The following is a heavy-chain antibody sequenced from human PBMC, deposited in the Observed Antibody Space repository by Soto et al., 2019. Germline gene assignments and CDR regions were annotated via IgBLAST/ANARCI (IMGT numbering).Heavy chain of an antibody. V-gene: IGHV4-34*01. CDR3: ARQPPRYSYYYYDMDV. J-gene: IGHJ6*02. Sequence: SETLSLTCAVYGGSFSGYYWSWIRQPPGKGLEWIGEINHSGSTNYNPSLKSRVTISVDTSKNQFSLKLSSVTAADTAVYYCARQPPRYSYYYYDMDVWGQGTTLTVSS. CDR2: INHSGST. CDR1: GGSFSGYY.